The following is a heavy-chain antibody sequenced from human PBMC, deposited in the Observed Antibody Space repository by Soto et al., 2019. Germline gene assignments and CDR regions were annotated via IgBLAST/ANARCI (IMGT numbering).Heavy chain of an antibody. CDR1: GFTFSSYG. J-gene: IGHJ3*02. D-gene: IGHD2-8*01. CDR3: ARVMSGYCTNGVCLDAFDI. V-gene: IGHV3-33*01. CDR2: IWYDGSNK. Sequence: QVQLVESGGGVVQPGRSLRLSCAASGFTFSSYGMHWVRQAPGKGLEWVAVIWYDGSNKYYADSVKGRFTISRDNSKNTLYLQMNSLRAEDTAVYYCARVMSGYCTNGVCLDAFDIWGQGTMVTVSS.